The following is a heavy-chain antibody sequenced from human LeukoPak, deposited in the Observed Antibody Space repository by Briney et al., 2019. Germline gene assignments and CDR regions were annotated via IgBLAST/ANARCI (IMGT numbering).Heavy chain of an antibody. CDR1: GFTFTSYE. CDR2: ISSSGSTI. V-gene: IGHV3-48*03. CDR3: ARVSESEWSFDL. Sequence: GGSLRLSCAASGFTFTSYEIHWVRQAPGKGLEWVSYISSSGSTIKYADSVKGRFTISRGNAKNSLYLQMNSLRAEDTAVYYCARVSESEWSFDLWGRGTLVTVSS. J-gene: IGHJ2*01. D-gene: IGHD1-14*01.